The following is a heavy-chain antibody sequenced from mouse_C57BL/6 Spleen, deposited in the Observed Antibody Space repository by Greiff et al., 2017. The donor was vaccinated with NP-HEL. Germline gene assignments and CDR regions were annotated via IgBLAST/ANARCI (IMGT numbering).Heavy chain of an antibody. J-gene: IGHJ1*03. Sequence: EEQLQQSGPELVKPGASVKISRKASGYTFTDYYMNWVKQSHGKSLEWIGDINPNNGGTSYNQKFKGKATLTVDKSSSTAYMELRSLTSEDSAVYYCARSLYYDWYFDVWGTGTTVTVSS. CDR1: GYTFTDYY. D-gene: IGHD6-1*01. CDR3: ARSLYYDWYFDV. CDR2: INPNNGGT. V-gene: IGHV1-26*01.